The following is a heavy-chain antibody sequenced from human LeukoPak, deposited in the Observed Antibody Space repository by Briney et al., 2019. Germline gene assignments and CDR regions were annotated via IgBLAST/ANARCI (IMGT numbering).Heavy chain of an antibody. CDR3: ASLVATHLGGFDY. V-gene: IGHV1-69*05. D-gene: IGHD5-12*01. CDR2: IIPIFGTA. Sequence: GASVKVSCKASGGTFSSYAISWVRQAPGQGLEWMGGIIPIFGTANYAQKFQGRVTITTDESTSTAYVELSSLRSEDTAVYYCASLVATHLGGFDYWGQGTLVTVSS. J-gene: IGHJ4*02. CDR1: GGTFSSYA.